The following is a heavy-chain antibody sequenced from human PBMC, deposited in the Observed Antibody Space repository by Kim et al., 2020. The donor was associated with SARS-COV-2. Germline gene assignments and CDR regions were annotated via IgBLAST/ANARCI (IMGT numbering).Heavy chain of an antibody. CDR2: ISSSGSTI. CDR1: GFTFSSYE. Sequence: GGSLRLSCAASGFTFSSYEMNWVRQAPGKGLEWVSYISSSGSTIYYADSVKGRFTISRDNAKNSLYLQMNSLRAEDTAVYYCASRDYYDSSGYYWRGVYFDYWGQGTLVTVSS. CDR3: ASRDYYDSSGYYWRGVYFDY. D-gene: IGHD3-22*01. V-gene: IGHV3-48*03. J-gene: IGHJ4*02.